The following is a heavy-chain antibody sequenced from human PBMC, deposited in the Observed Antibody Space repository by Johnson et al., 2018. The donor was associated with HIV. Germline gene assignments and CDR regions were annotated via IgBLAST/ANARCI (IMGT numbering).Heavy chain of an antibody. J-gene: IGHJ3*02. CDR2: IYSGGST. Sequence: VTLVESGGGVVQPGRSLRLSCAASGFTFSSYAMSWVRQAPGKGLEWVSVIYSGGSTYYADSVKGRFTISRDNSKNTLYLHMNSLRAEDTAVYYCARDQSNGWNRGAFDIWGQGTVVTVAS. CDR1: GFTFSSYA. D-gene: IGHD6-19*01. CDR3: ARDQSNGWNRGAFDI. V-gene: IGHV3-66*01.